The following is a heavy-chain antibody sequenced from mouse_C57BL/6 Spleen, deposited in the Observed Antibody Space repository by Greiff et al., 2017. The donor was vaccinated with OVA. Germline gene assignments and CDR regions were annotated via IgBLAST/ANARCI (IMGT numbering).Heavy chain of an antibody. J-gene: IGHJ2*01. CDR3: ARHTGYFDY. Sequence: EVQRVESGGGLVQPGGSLKLSCAASGFTFSDYGMAWVRQAPRKGPEWVAFISNLAYSIYYADTVTGRFTISRENAKNTLYLEMSSLRSEDTAMYYCARHTGYFDYWGQGTTLTVSS. D-gene: IGHD1-1*01. V-gene: IGHV5-15*01. CDR1: GFTFSDYG. CDR2: ISNLAYSI.